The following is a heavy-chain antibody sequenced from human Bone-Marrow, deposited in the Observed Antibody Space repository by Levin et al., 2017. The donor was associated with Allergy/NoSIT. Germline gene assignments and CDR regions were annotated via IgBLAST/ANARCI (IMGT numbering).Heavy chain of an antibody. V-gene: IGHV3-74*01. CDR2: INSAGTSL. CDR1: GANFGANW. Sequence: GESLKISCAASGANFGANWMHWVRQAPGKGLEWVSRINSAGTSLNYADSVKGRFTISRDSAKNILYLQMNGLRAEDTAVYYCARLGTWGQGTSVIVSS. D-gene: IGHD2-15*01. CDR3: ARLGT. J-gene: IGHJ5*02.